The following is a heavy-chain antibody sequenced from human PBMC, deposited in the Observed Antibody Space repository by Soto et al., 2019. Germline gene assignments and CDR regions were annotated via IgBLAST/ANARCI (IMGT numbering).Heavy chain of an antibody. CDR3: ARGGGGGKYDCSGFFLK. CDR2: FHYSGTT. V-gene: IGHV4-59*12. D-gene: IGHD3-22*01. Sequence: PSETLSLTCTVSGGSTSSYYWNWIRQPPGKGLEWIGYFHYSGTTNYNPSPKSRLTISLDTSKNQFSVSLSSVTAADTAVYYCARGGGGGKYDCSGFFLKWGQGTPVTVSS. CDR1: GGSTSSYY. J-gene: IGHJ4*02.